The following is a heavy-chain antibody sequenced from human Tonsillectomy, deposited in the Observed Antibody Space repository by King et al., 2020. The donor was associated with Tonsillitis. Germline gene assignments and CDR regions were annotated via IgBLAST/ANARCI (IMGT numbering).Heavy chain of an antibody. CDR1: GFSLSTSGVG. V-gene: IGHV2-5*02. Sequence: ITLKESGPTLVKPTQTLTLTCTLSGFSLSTSGVGVGWIRQPPRKALEWLALIYWDDDKRYSPSLKSRLSITKDTSKNQVVLTMTNMDPVDTATYYCAHTRGLTTVTTFGYWGQGTLVTVSS. J-gene: IGHJ4*02. CDR2: IYWDDDK. D-gene: IGHD4-17*01. CDR3: AHTRGLTTVTTFGY.